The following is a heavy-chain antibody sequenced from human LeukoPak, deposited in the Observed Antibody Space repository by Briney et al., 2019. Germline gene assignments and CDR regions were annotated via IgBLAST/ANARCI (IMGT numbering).Heavy chain of an antibody. J-gene: IGHJ4*02. CDR3: AKTPVRKGQNSGWGN. Sequence: GGSLRLSCAASGFTFSVSVMNWVRQVPGKGLEWVSGISSSGDNTYYADFVKGRFTISRDNSKNTLYLQMNSLRAEDTAVYYCAKTPVRKGQNSGWGNWGQGTLVTVSS. CDR2: ISSSGDNT. V-gene: IGHV3-23*01. D-gene: IGHD6-19*01. CDR1: GFTFSVSV.